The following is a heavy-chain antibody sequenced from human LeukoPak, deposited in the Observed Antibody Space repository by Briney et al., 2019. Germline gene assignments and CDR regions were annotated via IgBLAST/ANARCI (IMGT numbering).Heavy chain of an antibody. D-gene: IGHD6-13*01. Sequence: PGGSLRLSCAASGFTFSSYWMSWVRQAPGKGLERVANIKQDGSEKYYVDSVKGRFTISRDNAKDSLYLQMNSLRAEDTAVYYCATQPTSGSSVDHWGQGTLLTVSS. CDR1: GFTFSSYW. V-gene: IGHV3-7*05. CDR2: IKQDGSEK. CDR3: ATQPTSGSSVDH. J-gene: IGHJ4*02.